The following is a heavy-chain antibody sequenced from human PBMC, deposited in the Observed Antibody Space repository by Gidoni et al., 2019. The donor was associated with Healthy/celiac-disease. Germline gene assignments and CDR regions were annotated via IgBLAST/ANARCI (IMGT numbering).Heavy chain of an antibody. Sequence: EVQLVESGGGLVQPGRSLRLSCAASGFPFDDYAMHWVRQAPGKGLEWVSGISWNSGSIGYADSVKGRFTISRDNAKNSLYLQMNSLRAEDTALYYCAKVNYYDSSGYYDYWGQGTLVTVSS. V-gene: IGHV3-9*01. J-gene: IGHJ4*02. D-gene: IGHD3-22*01. CDR3: AKVNYYDSSGYYDY. CDR2: ISWNSGSI. CDR1: GFPFDDYA.